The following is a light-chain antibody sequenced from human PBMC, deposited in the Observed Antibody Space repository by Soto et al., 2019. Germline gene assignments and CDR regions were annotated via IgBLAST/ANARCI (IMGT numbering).Light chain of an antibody. J-gene: IGKJ1*01. CDR3: QQYNHWWT. Sequence: EIVMTQSPATLSVSPGERATLSCRASQSVSSSLAWYQQKPGQAPRLLIYDASTRATGIPARFSGSGSGTEFTLTISRLQSEDSAVYYCQQYNHWWTFGQGTKVEVK. V-gene: IGKV3-15*01. CDR2: DAS. CDR1: QSVSSS.